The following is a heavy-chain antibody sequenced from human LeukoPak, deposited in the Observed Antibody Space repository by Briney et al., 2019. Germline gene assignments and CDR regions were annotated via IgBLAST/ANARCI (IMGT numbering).Heavy chain of an antibody. CDR2: INPNSGGT. CDR3: ARARGKIGGYCSSTSCYSLVIDY. D-gene: IGHD2-2*01. CDR1: GYTFTGYY. J-gene: IGHJ4*02. V-gene: IGHV1-2*02. Sequence: ASVKVSCKASGYTFTGYYMHWVRQAPGQGLEWMGWINPNSGGTNYAQKFQGRVTKTRDTSISTAYMELSRLRSDDTAVYYCARARGKIGGYCSSTSCYSLVIDYWGQGTLVTVSS.